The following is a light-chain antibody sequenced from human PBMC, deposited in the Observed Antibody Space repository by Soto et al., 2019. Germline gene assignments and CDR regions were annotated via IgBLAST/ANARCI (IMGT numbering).Light chain of an antibody. CDR2: EVS. J-gene: IGLJ3*02. V-gene: IGLV2-8*01. CDR1: SSDVGSYNY. CDR3: SSYAGSNTWV. Sequence: QSALTQPPSASGSPGQAVTISCTGTSSDVGSYNYVAWYQQHPGKAPKRMIYEVSKRPSGVPDRFSGSKSGNTASLTVSGLQAEDEADYYCSSYAGSNTWVFGGGTKVTVL.